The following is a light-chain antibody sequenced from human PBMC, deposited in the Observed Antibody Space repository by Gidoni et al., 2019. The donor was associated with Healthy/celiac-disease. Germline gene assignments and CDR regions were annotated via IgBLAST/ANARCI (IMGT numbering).Light chain of an antibody. J-gene: IGLJ1*01. V-gene: IGLV1-44*01. Sequence: QSVLTQPPSASGTPGQRVTFPCAGSSSNIGSNTVNWYQQLPGTAPKLLIYSNNQRPSGVPDRFSGSKSGTSASLAISGLQSEDEADYYCAAWDDSLNGSYVFGTGTKVTVL. CDR1: SSNIGSNT. CDR2: SNN. CDR3: AAWDDSLNGSYV.